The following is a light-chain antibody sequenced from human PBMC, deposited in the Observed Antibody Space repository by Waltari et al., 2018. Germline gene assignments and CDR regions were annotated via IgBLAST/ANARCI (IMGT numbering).Light chain of an antibody. V-gene: IGKV2-28*01. CDR1: QRLLQSNGYNY. CDR3: MQALQPPWT. Sequence: DIVVTQSPLSLPFTPGAPASIPCRSTQRLLQSNGYNYLDWYLQKPGQAPQLLMYLGSNRASGVPDRFSGSGSGTNFTLKISRVEAEDVGVYYCMQALQPPWTFGQGTKVEI. J-gene: IGKJ1*01. CDR2: LGS.